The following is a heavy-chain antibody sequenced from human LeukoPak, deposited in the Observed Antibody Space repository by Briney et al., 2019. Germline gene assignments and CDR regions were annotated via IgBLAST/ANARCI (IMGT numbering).Heavy chain of an antibody. Sequence: SETLSLTCTVSGGSITNYYWSWIRQPPGKGLEWIGYIFYSGSTKYNPSLESRVTISVDTSKNHFSLKLSSVTAADTTVYYCARQMATNWGDAFDIWGQGTVVTVSS. J-gene: IGHJ3*02. CDR3: ARQMATNWGDAFDI. CDR1: GGSITNYY. CDR2: IFYSGST. V-gene: IGHV4-59*08. D-gene: IGHD5-24*01.